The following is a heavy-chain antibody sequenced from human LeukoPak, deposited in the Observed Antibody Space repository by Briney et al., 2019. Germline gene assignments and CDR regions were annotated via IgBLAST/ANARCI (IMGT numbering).Heavy chain of an antibody. D-gene: IGHD2-15*01. Sequence: GESLKISCKSSGYSYASYWIGWVRQMPGKGLEWMGIIYPGDSDTRYSRSFQGQVTISADKSLRTAYLQWRSLKASDTGIYFCARLGGPHSPFDNWGQGTRVIVSS. J-gene: IGHJ4*02. CDR3: ARLGGPHSPFDN. CDR1: GYSYASYW. V-gene: IGHV5-51*01. CDR2: IYPGDSDT.